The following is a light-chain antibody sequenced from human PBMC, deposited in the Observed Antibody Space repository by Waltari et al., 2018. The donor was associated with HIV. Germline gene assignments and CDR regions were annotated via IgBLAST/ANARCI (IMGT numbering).Light chain of an antibody. CDR2: EVS. CDR1: SSDVGGYNS. V-gene: IGLV2-14*01. Sequence: QSALTQPASVSGSPGQSITISCTGTSSDVGGYNSVSWYQQHPGKAPKLMIYEVSNRPSGVSNRCSGSKSGNTASLTISGLQAEDETDYYCSSYTSSSTLHWVFGGGTKLTVL. CDR3: SSYTSSSTLHWV. J-gene: IGLJ3*02.